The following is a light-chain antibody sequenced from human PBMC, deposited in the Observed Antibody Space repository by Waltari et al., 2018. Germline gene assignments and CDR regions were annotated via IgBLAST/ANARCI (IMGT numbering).Light chain of an antibody. CDR2: AAS. J-gene: IGKJ2*01. Sequence: TCRASQSISSFLNWYQQKPGKAPKLLIYAASSLQSGVPSRFRGSGSGTDFTLTISTLQPEDFATYYCQQSYSTPYTFGQGTKLEIK. CDR1: QSISSF. V-gene: IGKV1-39*01. CDR3: QQSYSTPYT.